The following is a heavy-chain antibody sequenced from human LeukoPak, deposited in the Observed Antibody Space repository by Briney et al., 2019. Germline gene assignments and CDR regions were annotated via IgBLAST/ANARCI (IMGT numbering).Heavy chain of an antibody. CDR1: GFTFSTYW. V-gene: IGHV3-74*01. CDR2: ISYDGSST. Sequence: GVSLRLSCVASGFTFSTYWMHWVRQAPGKGLVWVSRISYDGSSTNYADSVKGRFSISRDNAKNTVYLQMNSLRAEDTAVYYCAREAAVAGIYFDSWGQGTLVTVSS. CDR3: AREAAVAGIYFDS. J-gene: IGHJ4*02. D-gene: IGHD6-19*01.